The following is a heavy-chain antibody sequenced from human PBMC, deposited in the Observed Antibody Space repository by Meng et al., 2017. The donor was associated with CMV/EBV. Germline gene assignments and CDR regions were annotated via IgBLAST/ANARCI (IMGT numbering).Heavy chain of an antibody. Sequence: GESLKISCAASGFTFSSYGMHWVRQAPGKGLEWVAFIRYDGSNKYYADSVKGRFTISRDNSKNTLYLQMNSLRAEDTAVYYCARDLYKTPGAPFDYWGQGTLVTVSS. CDR1: GFTFSSYG. CDR2: IRYDGSNK. D-gene: IGHD7-27*01. J-gene: IGHJ4*02. CDR3: ARDLYKTPGAPFDY. V-gene: IGHV3-30*02.